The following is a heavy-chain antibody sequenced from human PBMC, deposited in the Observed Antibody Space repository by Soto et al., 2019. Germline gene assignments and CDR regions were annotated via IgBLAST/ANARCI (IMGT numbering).Heavy chain of an antibody. CDR1: GFTFSNYW. D-gene: IGHD3-3*01. CDR2: IKQDGSEK. J-gene: IGHJ6*02. Sequence: GGSLRLSCAASGFTFSNYWMSWVRQAPGKGLEWVANIKQDGSEKYYVDSVKGRFTVSRDNAKNSLYLEMNSLRAEDTAVYYCAKRDANYDFWSGYYPMDVWGQGTTGTVSS. CDR3: AKRDANYDFWSGYYPMDV. V-gene: IGHV3-7*05.